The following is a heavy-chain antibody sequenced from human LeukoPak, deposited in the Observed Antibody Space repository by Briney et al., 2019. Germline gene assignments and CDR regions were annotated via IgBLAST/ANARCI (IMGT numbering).Heavy chain of an antibody. CDR3: ARVRALKGDAFDI. J-gene: IGHJ3*02. Sequence: ASVKVSCKASGYTFTSYDINWVRQATGQGLEWMGWMNPNSGNTGYAQKFQGRVTITRNTSISTAYMELSSLRSEDTAVYYCARVRALKGDAFDIWGQGTMVTVSS. CDR2: MNPNSGNT. V-gene: IGHV1-8*03. CDR1: GYTFTSYD. D-gene: IGHD3-16*01.